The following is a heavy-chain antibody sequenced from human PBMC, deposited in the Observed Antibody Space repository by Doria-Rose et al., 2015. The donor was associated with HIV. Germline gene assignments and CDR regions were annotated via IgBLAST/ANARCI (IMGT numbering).Heavy chain of an antibody. V-gene: IGHV2-26*01. J-gene: IGHJ4*02. CDR1: GVSLSSPGMG. CDR2: IFSDDER. D-gene: IGHD6-13*01. CDR3: ARIKSSRWYHKYYFDF. Sequence: ESGPVLVKPTETLTLTCTVSGVSLSSPGMGVSWIRQPPGKALEWLANIFSDDERSYKTSLNSRLTISRDTSKSQVVLTMTDMDPVDTATYYCARIKSSRWYHKYYFDFWGQGTLVIVSA.